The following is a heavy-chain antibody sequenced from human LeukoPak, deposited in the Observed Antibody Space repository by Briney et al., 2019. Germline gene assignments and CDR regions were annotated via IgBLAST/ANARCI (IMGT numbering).Heavy chain of an antibody. J-gene: IGHJ5*02. D-gene: IGHD3-22*01. CDR3: VRDRPNYHESNGHYYNRDGDH. Sequence: GGSLRLSCAASGFTFNIYAMSWVRLAPGKGLQWVASMCGSAGCTFYSDSVKGRFTISRDNSKNTLYLQMNSLRAGDTAIYYCVRDRPNYHESNGHYYNRDGDHWGQGTLVTVSS. V-gene: IGHV3-23*01. CDR1: GFTFNIYA. CDR2: MCGSAGCT.